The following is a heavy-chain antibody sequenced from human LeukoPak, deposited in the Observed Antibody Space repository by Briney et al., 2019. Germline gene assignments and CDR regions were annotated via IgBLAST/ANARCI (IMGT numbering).Heavy chain of an antibody. V-gene: IGHV4-30-4*01. J-gene: IGHJ5*02. CDR3: AREVLLGWFDP. Sequence: SQTLSLTCTVSGGSISSGDYYWSWIRQPPGKGLEWIGYIYYSGSTYYDPSLKSRVTISVDTSKNQFSLKLSSVTAADTAVYYCAREVLLGWFDPWGQGTLVTVSS. D-gene: IGHD3-10*01. CDR2: IYYSGST. CDR1: GGSISSGDYY.